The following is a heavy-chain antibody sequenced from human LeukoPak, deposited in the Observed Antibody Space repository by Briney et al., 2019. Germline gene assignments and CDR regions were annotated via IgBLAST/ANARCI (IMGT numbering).Heavy chain of an antibody. Sequence: PGGSLRLSCAASGFTFSSYSMNWVRQAPGKGLEWVSSISSSSSYIYYADSVKGRFTISRDNAKNSLYLQMNSLRAEDTAVYYCRTCSSTSCLTGESDYWGQGTLVTVSS. J-gene: IGHJ4*02. V-gene: IGHV3-21*01. CDR3: RTCSSTSCLTGESDY. CDR1: GFTFSSYS. CDR2: ISSSSSYI. D-gene: IGHD2-2*01.